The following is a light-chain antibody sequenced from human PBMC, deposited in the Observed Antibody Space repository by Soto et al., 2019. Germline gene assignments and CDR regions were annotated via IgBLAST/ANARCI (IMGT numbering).Light chain of an antibody. CDR3: QQYTGPPTS. CDR1: QTVSSNY. J-gene: IGKJ5*01. CDR2: GAS. V-gene: IGKV3-20*01. Sequence: EIILTQSPDTLSLSPGERATLSCRASQTVSSNYLAWCQQRPGQAPRLLIYGASTRAAGIPDRFSGSGSGTDFTLTITRLEPEDSALYFCQQYTGPPTSFGQGTLLEIK.